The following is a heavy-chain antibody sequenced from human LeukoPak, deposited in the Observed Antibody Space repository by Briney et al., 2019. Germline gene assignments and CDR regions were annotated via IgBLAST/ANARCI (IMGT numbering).Heavy chain of an antibody. CDR2: ITGSGSTK. V-gene: IGHV3-48*03. Sequence: PGGSLRLSCAASGFTFSTYEMNWVRQAPGKGLEWLSYITGSGSTKYCADSLRGRFTISRDNSKNSLYLQINSLRAEDTAVYYCARLLDISDHWGQGTLVTVSS. D-gene: IGHD3-22*01. CDR1: GFTFSTYE. J-gene: IGHJ4*02. CDR3: ARLLDISDH.